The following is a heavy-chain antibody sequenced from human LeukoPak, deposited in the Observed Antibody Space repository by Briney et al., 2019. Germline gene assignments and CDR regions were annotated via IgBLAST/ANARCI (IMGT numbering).Heavy chain of an antibody. CDR2: INSDGSEG. D-gene: IGHD2-2*01. CDR3: ARGRYCSTISCRTELDY. CDR1: GFTFSGFW. J-gene: IGHJ4*02. Sequence: GGSLRLSCAVSGFTFSGFWMSWSRQAPGKGLEWVASINSDGSEGYYADVVKGRFTISRDNAKNSLYLQINSLRAEDTAVYYCARGRYCSTISCRTELDYWGQGTLVTVSS. V-gene: IGHV3-7*03.